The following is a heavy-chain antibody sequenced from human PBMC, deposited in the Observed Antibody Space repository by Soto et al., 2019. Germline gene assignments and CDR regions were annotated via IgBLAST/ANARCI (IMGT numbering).Heavy chain of an antibody. CDR1: GITFSSYS. Sequence: EVQLVESGGGLVQPGESLRLSCTASGITFSSYSMNWVRQAPGKGLEWLSYISSSKTTYADAVKGRCTISRDNAKNSVYLQMNSLRDEEAAVYYGVGAQDVQSPCVHGNYWGRGTRVTVSS. J-gene: IGHJ4*02. CDR3: VGAQDVQSPCVHGNY. V-gene: IGHV3-48*02. D-gene: IGHD2-21*01. CDR2: ISSSKTT.